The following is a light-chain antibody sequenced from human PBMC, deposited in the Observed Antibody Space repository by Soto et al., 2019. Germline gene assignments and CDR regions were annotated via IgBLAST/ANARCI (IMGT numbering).Light chain of an antibody. J-gene: IGKJ4*01. CDR2: KAS. CDR1: QSISTW. V-gene: IGKV1-5*03. CDR3: QQYNTYPLT. Sequence: DIQMTQSPSTLSASVGDRVTITCRASQSISTWLAWYQQKPGKAPKLLIYKASNLEGGVRSRFSGSGSGTEFTITINSLQPDDFATYYCQQYNTYPLTFGGGTTVEIK.